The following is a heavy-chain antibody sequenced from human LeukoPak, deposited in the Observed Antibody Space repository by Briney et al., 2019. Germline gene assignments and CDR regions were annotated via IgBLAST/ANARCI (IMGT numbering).Heavy chain of an antibody. J-gene: IGHJ4*02. CDR2: INPSGGST. Sequence: ASVKVSCKGSGYIFNTNGINWVRQAPGQGLEWMGIINPSGGSTSYAQKFQGRVTMTRDTSTSTVYMELSSLRSEDTAVYYCARAQPIVVVIIDYWGQGTLVTVSS. D-gene: IGHD3-22*01. CDR1: GYIFNTNG. CDR3: ARAQPIVVVIIDY. V-gene: IGHV1-46*02.